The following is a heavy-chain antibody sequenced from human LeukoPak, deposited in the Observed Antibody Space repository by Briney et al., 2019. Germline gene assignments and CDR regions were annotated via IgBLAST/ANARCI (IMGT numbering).Heavy chain of an antibody. CDR3: ARRRHCSSTSCHDAFDI. CDR1: GGSISSYY. V-gene: IGHV4-59*08. CDR2: IYYSGST. Sequence: SETLSLTCTVSGGSISSYYWSWIRQPPGKGLEWIGYIYYSGSTNYNPSLKSRVTISVDTSKNQFSLKLSSVTAADTAVYYCARRRHCSSTSCHDAFDIWGQGTMVTVSS. D-gene: IGHD2-2*01. J-gene: IGHJ3*02.